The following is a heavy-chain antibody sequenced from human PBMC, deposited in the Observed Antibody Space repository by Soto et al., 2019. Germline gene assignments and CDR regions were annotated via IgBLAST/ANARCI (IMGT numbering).Heavy chain of an antibody. Sequence: EVQLLESGGGFVQPGGSLRLSCAASGFTFSNYAMNWVRQAPGKGLEWVSAISNSFSDGNTHYADSVKGRFTISRDNDKNTVFLEMNSLRAEDTAVYYCAKVFSPEGGNYFDYWGQGTLVTVSS. CDR3: AKVFSPEGGNYFDY. V-gene: IGHV3-23*01. J-gene: IGHJ4*02. CDR2: ISNSFSDGNT. CDR1: GFTFSNYA.